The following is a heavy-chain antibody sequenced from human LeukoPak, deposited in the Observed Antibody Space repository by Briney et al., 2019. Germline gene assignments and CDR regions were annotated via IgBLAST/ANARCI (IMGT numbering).Heavy chain of an antibody. J-gene: IGHJ4*02. D-gene: IGHD3-10*01. CDR3: ASLSYYYGSGSYYPDPFDY. Sequence: GESLKISCKGPGHIFTSYWIGRGRQMPGKGLEWMGIIYPGESDTRYRPSFQGQVTISADKSISTAYLQWSSLKASDTAMYYCASLSYYYGSGSYYPDPFDYWGQGTLVTVSS. V-gene: IGHV5-51*01. CDR2: IYPGESDT. CDR1: GHIFTSYW.